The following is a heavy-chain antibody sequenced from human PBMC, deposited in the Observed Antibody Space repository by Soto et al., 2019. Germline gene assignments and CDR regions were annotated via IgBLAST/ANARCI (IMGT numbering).Heavy chain of an antibody. CDR3: AREGVGGTVYFGYFDY. D-gene: IGHD1-26*01. CDR1: AFIFDGYG. CDR2: LRHDGSDI. V-gene: IGHV3-33*01. J-gene: IGHJ4*02. Sequence: QVQLVESGGGVVQPGRSLRLSCAASAFIFDGYGMHWVRQAPGKGPEWVAVLRHDGSDIHYADSVRGRFTISRDNSDKMVYLQMNNLRAEDTAVYYWAREGVGGTVYFGYFDYWGQGTLVTVSS.